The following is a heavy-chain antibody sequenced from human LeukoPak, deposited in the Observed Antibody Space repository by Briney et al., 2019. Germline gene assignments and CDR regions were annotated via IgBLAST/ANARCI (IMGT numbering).Heavy chain of an antibody. CDR2: IYHSGST. J-gene: IGHJ5*02. CDR1: GGSISSGGYS. CDR3: ARGRHYCSSTSCYETNWFDP. V-gene: IGHV4-30-2*01. D-gene: IGHD2-2*01. Sequence: TSETLSLTCAVSGGSISSGGYSWSWIRQPPGKGLEWIGYIYHSGSTYYNPSLKSRVTISVDRSKNQFSLKLSSVTAADTAVHYCARGRHYCSSTSCYETNWFDPWGQGTLVTVSS.